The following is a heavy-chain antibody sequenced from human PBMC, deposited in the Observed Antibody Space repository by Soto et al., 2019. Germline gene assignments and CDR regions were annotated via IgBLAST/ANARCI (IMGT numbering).Heavy chain of an antibody. CDR1: GYTFTSYG. D-gene: IGHD2-8*01. J-gene: IGHJ4*02. Sequence: ASVKVSCKASGYTFTSYGISWVRQAPGQGLEWMGWISAYNGNTNYAQKLQGRVTMTTDTSTSTAYMELRSLRSDDTAVYYCARVCTNGVCYLPFDYWGQGTLVTVSS. CDR3: ARVCTNGVCYLPFDY. CDR2: ISAYNGNT. V-gene: IGHV1-18*01.